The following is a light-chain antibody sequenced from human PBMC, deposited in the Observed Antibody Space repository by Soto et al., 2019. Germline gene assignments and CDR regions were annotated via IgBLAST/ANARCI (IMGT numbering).Light chain of an antibody. CDR2: GVS. CDR1: QTVNRNY. Sequence: EIVLTQSPGTLALSLGDGATLSCRASQTVNRNYLAWYHQKPGQPPRLLIYGVSNRATGVPDRFSGGASGTEFTLTIVSLEPDDFGTYYCQQYIDSPRTFGQGTRVEVK. CDR3: QQYIDSPRT. V-gene: IGKV3-20*01. J-gene: IGKJ1*01.